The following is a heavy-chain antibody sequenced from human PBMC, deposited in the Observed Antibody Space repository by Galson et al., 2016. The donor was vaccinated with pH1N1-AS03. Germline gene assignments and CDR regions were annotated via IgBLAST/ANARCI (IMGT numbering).Heavy chain of an antibody. CDR3: VRSLAAAGNY. J-gene: IGHJ4*02. CDR1: GFSFGDFA. CDR2: ISYDGSEK. V-gene: IGHV3-30*04. Sequence: SLRLSCAASGFSFGDFALHWVRQALGKGLEWVAFISYDGSEKYYADSVQGRVTISRDNSKNTVHLELNSLRGADTAVYSCVRSLAAAGNYWGQGTLVIVSS. D-gene: IGHD6-13*01.